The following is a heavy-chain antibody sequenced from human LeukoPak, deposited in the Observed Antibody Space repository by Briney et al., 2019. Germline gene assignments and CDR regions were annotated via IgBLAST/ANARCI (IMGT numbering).Heavy chain of an antibody. D-gene: IGHD3-10*01. J-gene: IGHJ5*02. CDR2: ISNSGSST. CDR3: ARALGVDWFDP. V-gene: IGHV3-23*01. Sequence: GGSLRLSCAASGFTFSSYAMSWVRQAPGKGLEWVSAISNSGSSTYYADSVKGRFTISRDNSKNTLYLQMNSLRAEDTAVYYCARALGVDWFDPWGQGTLVTVSS. CDR1: GFTFSSYA.